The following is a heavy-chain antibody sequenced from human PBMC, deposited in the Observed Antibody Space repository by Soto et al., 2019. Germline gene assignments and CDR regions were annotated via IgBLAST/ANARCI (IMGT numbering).Heavy chain of an antibody. V-gene: IGHV3-33*01. Sequence: GGSLRLSCAASGFTFSSYGMHWVRQAPGKGLEWVAVIWYDGSNKYYADSVKGRFTISRDNSKNTLYLQMNSLRAEDTAVYYCARAEGFWSGYLPNYYYYGMDVWGQGTTVTVSS. D-gene: IGHD3-3*01. CDR1: GFTFSSYG. CDR3: ARAEGFWSGYLPNYYYYGMDV. J-gene: IGHJ6*02. CDR2: IWYDGSNK.